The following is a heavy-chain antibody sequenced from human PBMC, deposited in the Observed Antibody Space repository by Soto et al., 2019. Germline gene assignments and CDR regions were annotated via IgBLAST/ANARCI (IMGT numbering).Heavy chain of an antibody. D-gene: IGHD3-3*01. CDR1: GFTFSNAC. Sequence: PGGSLRLSCAASGFTFSNACINWVRQAPVKGLEWFGLIKIKTDGGTTDYAAPVKGLFTISIDYSKNTLYLQINSLKTEDTAVYYCNTDRRCWSGYRLPDWGQGTLVTVSS. V-gene: IGHV3-15*07. CDR3: NTDRRCWSGYRLPD. CDR2: IKIKTDGGTT. J-gene: IGHJ4*02.